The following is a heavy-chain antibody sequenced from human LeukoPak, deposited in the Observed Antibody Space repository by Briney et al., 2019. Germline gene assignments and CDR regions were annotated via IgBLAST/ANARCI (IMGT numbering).Heavy chain of an antibody. CDR3: ARAGGGSGWFNDF. CDR2: ISGYNGDT. D-gene: IGHD6-19*01. Sequence: ASVKVSCKASGYTFTSYDISWVRQAPGQGLEWMGWISGYNGDTNYTPKLQDRVSMTRDTSTGTAYMELRSLRSDDTAVYFCARAGGGSGWFNDFWGQGTLVTVSS. V-gene: IGHV1-18*01. CDR1: GYTFTSYD. J-gene: IGHJ4*02.